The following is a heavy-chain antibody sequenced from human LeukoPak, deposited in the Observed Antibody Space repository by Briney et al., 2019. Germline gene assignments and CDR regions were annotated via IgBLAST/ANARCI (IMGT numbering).Heavy chain of an antibody. Sequence: GASVKVSCKASRDTFSSYAITWVRQAPGQGLEWMGGLIPKFGTTNYAQKLQGRLTMTADVFTSTAYMNLSSLASEDTAVYYCAAYWCSTTNCYIPYWGQGTLVTVSS. V-gene: IGHV1-69*13. J-gene: IGHJ4*02. CDR2: LIPKFGTT. CDR3: AAYWCSTTNCYIPY. CDR1: RDTFSSYA. D-gene: IGHD2-2*02.